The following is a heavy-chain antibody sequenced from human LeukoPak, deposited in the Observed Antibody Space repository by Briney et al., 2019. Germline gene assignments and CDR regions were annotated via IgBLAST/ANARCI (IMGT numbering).Heavy chain of an antibody. J-gene: IGHJ4*02. Sequence: GASVKVSCKASGYTFTGYYMHWVRQAPGQGLEWMGWINPNSGGTNYAQKFQGRVTMTRDTAISTAYMELSRLRSEDTAVYYCARGLLRVGATQLDYWGQGTLVTVSS. CDR3: ARGLLRVGATQLDY. CDR1: GYTFTGYY. D-gene: IGHD1-26*01. CDR2: INPNSGGT. V-gene: IGHV1-2*02.